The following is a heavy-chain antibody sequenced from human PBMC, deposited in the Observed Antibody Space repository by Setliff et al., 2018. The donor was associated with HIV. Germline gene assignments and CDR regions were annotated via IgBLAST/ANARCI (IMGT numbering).Heavy chain of an antibody. CDR1: TFTDYW. CDR3: SKEKFTFTVVRGVIDS. J-gene: IGHJ4*02. D-gene: IGHD3-10*01. Sequence: TFTDYWMHWVRQVPGKGLVWVSRINSDGSSTTYADFVKGRFTISRDNAKNTLYLQMNSLRAEDTAFYYCSKEKFTFTVVRGVIDSWGQGTLVTVSS. V-gene: IGHV3-74*03. CDR2: INSDGSST.